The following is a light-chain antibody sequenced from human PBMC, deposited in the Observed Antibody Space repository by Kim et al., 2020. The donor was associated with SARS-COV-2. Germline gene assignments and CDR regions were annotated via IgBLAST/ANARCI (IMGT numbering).Light chain of an antibody. CDR2: GAS. CDR1: QSISSW. V-gene: IGKV1-5*01. CDR3: QQYNSYPLT. J-gene: IGKJ4*01. Sequence: ASVGDRVTITCRASQSISSWLAWYQKIPGKAPKVLIYGASSLESGVPSGFSGSGSGTEFTLTISSLQPDDFATYYCQQYNSYPLTFGGGTKVDIK.